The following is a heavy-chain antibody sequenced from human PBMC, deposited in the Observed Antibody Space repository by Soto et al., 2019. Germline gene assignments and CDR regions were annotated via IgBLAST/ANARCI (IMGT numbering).Heavy chain of an antibody. J-gene: IGHJ3*02. V-gene: IGHV4-59*08. CDR2: IYYSGST. CDR3: ARLYGSGSYYNEGDAFDI. D-gene: IGHD3-10*01. CDR1: GGSISSYY. Sequence: SETLSLTCTVSGGSISSYYWGWIRQPPGKGLEWIGYIYYSGSTNYNPSLKSRVTISVDTSKNQFSLKLSSVTAADTAVYYCARLYGSGSYYNEGDAFDIWGQGTMVTVSS.